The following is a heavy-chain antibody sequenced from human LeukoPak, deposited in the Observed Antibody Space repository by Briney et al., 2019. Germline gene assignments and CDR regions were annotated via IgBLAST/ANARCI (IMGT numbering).Heavy chain of an antibody. V-gene: IGHV3-30*02. D-gene: IGHD1-14*01. CDR2: IRFGGTNE. J-gene: IGHJ3*01. CDR1: GFTFHNYC. Sequence: PGWSLTLSRPGCGFTFHNYCIHWVRQAPAKGLQWVAFIRFGGTNEYYADSVKGRFTISRDNSKNSLYLQMNSLRPDDTAVYYCAKARAPTADPDAFDVWGQGTMVTVSS. CDR3: AKARAPTADPDAFDV.